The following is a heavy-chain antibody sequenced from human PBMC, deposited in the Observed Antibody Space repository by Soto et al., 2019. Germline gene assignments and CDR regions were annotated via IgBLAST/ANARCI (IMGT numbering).Heavy chain of an antibody. D-gene: IGHD1-26*01. Sequence: ASVKVSCKASGYAFINYYIHWVRQAPGQGLEWLGMINPSSGHTNSAQKFQARVTLTRGPSTHTVDTDLSSLRSEDTAVYYCARSTDRYYFDYWGQGTLVTVSS. CDR1: GYAFINYY. CDR2: INPSSGHT. V-gene: IGHV1-46*01. CDR3: ARSTDRYYFDY. J-gene: IGHJ4*02.